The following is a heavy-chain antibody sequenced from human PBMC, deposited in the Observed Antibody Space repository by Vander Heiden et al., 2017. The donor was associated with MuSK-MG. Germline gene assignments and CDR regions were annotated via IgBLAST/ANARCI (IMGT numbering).Heavy chain of an antibody. CDR1: GYSISSGYY. CDR2: IFHNGST. Sequence: QVQLQESGPGLVKPSETLSLTCTVSGYSISSGYYWGWIRQPPGKGLEWIGTIFHNGSTYYNPSIKRRVTMAVDTSKNQFSLRRSSVTAPETAVYYCARAWGPPVEDCSSTSCYSDYWGQGTMVSVYS. V-gene: IGHV4-38-2*02. CDR3: ARAWGPPVEDCSSTSCYSDY. J-gene: IGHJ4*02. D-gene: IGHD2-2*01.